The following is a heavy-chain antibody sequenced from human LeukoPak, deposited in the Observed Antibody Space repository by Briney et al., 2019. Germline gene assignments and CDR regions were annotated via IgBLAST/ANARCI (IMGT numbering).Heavy chain of an antibody. CDR2: ISGSGGST. CDR3: ARRIAAAGRPLDP. J-gene: IGHJ5*02. D-gene: IGHD6-13*01. Sequence: GGSLRLSCAASGFTFSSYGMSWVRQAPGKGLEWVSAISGSGGSTYYADSVKGRFTISRDNSKNTLHLQMNSLRAEDTAVYYCARRIAAAGRPLDPWGQGTLVTVSS. CDR1: GFTFSSYG. V-gene: IGHV3-23*01.